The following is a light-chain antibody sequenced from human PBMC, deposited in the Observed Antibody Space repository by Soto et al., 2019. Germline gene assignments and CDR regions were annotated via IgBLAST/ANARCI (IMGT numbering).Light chain of an antibody. CDR3: LLSYSGARVV. J-gene: IGLJ2*01. CDR1: TGAVTSGHY. V-gene: IGLV7-46*01. Sequence: QAVVTQEPSLTVSPGGTVTLTCGSSTGAVTSGHYPYWFQQKPGQAPRTLIYDTSNKHSWTPARFSGSLLGGKAALTLSGAQPEDGAEYYCLLSYSGARVVFGEGTKLTVL. CDR2: DTS.